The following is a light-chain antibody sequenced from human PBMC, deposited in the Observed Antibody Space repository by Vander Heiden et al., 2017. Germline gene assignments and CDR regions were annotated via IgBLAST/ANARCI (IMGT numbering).Light chain of an antibody. CDR1: QSVSSSY. V-gene: IGKV3-20*01. J-gene: IGKJ1*01. CDR2: GAS. CDR3: QQYGSSLWT. Sequence: EIMLTQSPGTLSLSPGERATLSCRASQSVSSSYLAWYQQKPGQAPRLLIYGASSRATGIPDRSSGSGSGTDFTITISRLEPEDFAVYYCQQYGSSLWTFGQGTKVEIK.